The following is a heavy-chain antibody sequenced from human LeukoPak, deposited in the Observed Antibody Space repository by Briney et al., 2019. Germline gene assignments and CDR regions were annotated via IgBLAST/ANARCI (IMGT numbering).Heavy chain of an antibody. D-gene: IGHD6-6*01. CDR1: GFTFSDYY. Sequence: PGGSLRLSCAASGFTFSDYYMSWIRQAPGKGLERVSYISSSGSTIYYADSVKGRFTISRDNAKNSLYLQMNSLRAEDTAVYYCARDGAARHYYYYYYGMDVWGQGTTVTVSS. J-gene: IGHJ6*02. V-gene: IGHV3-11*01. CDR2: ISSSGSTI. CDR3: ARDGAARHYYYYYYGMDV.